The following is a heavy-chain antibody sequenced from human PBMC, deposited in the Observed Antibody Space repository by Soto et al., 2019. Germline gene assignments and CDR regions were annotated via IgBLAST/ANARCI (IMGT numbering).Heavy chain of an antibody. V-gene: IGHV1-3*01. CDR2: INAGNGNT. D-gene: IGHD3-3*01. Sequence: SKALYWVRQAHGQRLEWMGWINAGNGNTKYSQKFQGRVTITRDTSASTAYMELSSLRSEDTAVYYCARDFGGFDPWGQGTLVTVSS. CDR3: ARDFGGFDP. J-gene: IGHJ5*02. CDR1: SKA.